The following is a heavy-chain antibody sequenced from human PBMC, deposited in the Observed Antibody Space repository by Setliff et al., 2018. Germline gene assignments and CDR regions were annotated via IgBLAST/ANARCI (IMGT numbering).Heavy chain of an antibody. J-gene: IGHJ4*02. CDR3: ARDPHFDS. CDR2: IKQDGSVK. Sequence: RLSCAASGFTFSSYWMSWVRQAPGKGLEWVANIKQDGSVKYYADSVKGRFSISRDNAKNSLYLQMNSLRAEDTAVYYCARDPHFDSWGQGTLVTVSS. CDR1: GFTFSSYW. V-gene: IGHV3-7*01.